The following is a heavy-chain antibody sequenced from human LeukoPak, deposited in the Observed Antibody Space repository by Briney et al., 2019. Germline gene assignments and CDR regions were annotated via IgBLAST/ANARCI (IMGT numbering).Heavy chain of an antibody. CDR1: GFTFSSYA. CDR2: ITGSGGIT. J-gene: IGHJ4*02. V-gene: IGHV3-23*01. CDR3: AKGSEYSSSSGASFDH. Sequence: GGSLRLSCAASGFTFSSYAMSWVRQAPGKGLEWVSTITGSGGITYYADSVKGRCTISRDNSKNKLYLQMNSLRAEYTAVYYCAKGSEYSSSSGASFDHWGQGTLVTVSS. D-gene: IGHD6-6*01.